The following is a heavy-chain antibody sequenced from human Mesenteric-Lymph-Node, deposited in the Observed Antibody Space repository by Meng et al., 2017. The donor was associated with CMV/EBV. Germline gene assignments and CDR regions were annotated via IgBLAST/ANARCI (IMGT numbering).Heavy chain of an antibody. V-gene: IGHV3-7*01. CDR1: GFSFSTFG. D-gene: IGHD3-10*01. Sequence: GGSLRLSCAASGFSFSTFGMHWVRQAPGKGLEWVANIKPDGSEKYYVDSLKGRFTISRDNAKRSLYLQMNSLRAEDTAVYYCARDSPWGYGFGESYWGPGTLVTVSS. CDR3: ARDSPWGYGFGESY. J-gene: IGHJ4*02. CDR2: IKPDGSEK.